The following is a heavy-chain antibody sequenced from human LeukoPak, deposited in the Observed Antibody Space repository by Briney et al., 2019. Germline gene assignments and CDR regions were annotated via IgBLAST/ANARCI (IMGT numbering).Heavy chain of an antibody. V-gene: IGHV4-34*01. CDR3: ARVACSSTSCHARFDY. CDR1: GGSFSGYY. J-gene: IGHJ4*02. CDR2: INHSGST. Sequence: PSETLSLTCAVYGGSFSGYYWSWIRQPSGKGLEWIGEINHSGSTNYNPSLKSRVTISVDTSKNQFSLKLSSVTAADTAVYYCARVACSSTSCHARFDYWGQGTLVTVSS. D-gene: IGHD2-2*01.